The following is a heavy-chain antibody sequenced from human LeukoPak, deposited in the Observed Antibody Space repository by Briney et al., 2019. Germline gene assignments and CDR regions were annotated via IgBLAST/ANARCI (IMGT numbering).Heavy chain of an antibody. CDR1: GGSISSSSYY. D-gene: IGHD6-13*01. CDR2: IYYSGST. Sequence: SETLSLTCTVSGGSISSSSYYWGWIRQPPGKGLEWIGSIYYSGSTYYNPSLKSRVTISVDTSKNQFSLKLSSVTAADTAVYYCARSGAAGKLNRFDYWGQGTLVTVSS. CDR3: ARSGAAGKLNRFDY. J-gene: IGHJ4*02. V-gene: IGHV4-39*07.